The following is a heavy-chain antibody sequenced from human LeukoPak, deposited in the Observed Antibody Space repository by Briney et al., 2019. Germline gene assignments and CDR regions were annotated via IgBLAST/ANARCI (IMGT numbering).Heavy chain of an antibody. D-gene: IGHD6-19*01. J-gene: IGHJ6*02. V-gene: IGHV3-48*03. Sequence: GGSLSLSCAASGFTFSSYEMHWVRQPPAKGLQRVPYISSRASTIYYADSVKGRFTISRDNAKNSLYLQMNSLRAEDTAVYYCSRERVAVAGTVAPYYYYGMDVWGQGTTVTVSS. CDR2: ISSRASTI. CDR1: GFTFSSYE. CDR3: SRERVAVAGTVAPYYYYGMDV.